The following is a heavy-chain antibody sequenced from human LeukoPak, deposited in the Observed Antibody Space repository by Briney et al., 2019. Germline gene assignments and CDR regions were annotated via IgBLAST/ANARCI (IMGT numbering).Heavy chain of an antibody. D-gene: IGHD1-26*01. Sequence: PSETLFLTCTVSGGSMSGFDYYWSWIRQPPGKGLEWTGYIYYSGHTYYNPSLKSRISMSVDTSKNQFSLKLSSVTAADTAVYYCARAFRVPTSAKIFDFWGQGTLVTVSS. CDR1: GGSMSGFDYY. CDR3: ARAFRVPTSAKIFDF. J-gene: IGHJ4*02. CDR2: IYYSGHT. V-gene: IGHV4-30-4*01.